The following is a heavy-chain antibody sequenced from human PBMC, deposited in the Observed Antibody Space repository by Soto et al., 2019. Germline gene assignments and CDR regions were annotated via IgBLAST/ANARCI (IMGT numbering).Heavy chain of an antibody. CDR2: INSDGSST. CDR3: ARADRQLVRYCSGGSCYSHYYYGMDV. D-gene: IGHD2-15*01. Sequence: GGSLRLSCAASGFTFSSYWMHWVRQAPGKGLVWVSRINSDGSSTSYADSVKGRFTISRDNAKNTLYLQMNSLRAEDTAVYYCARADRQLVRYCSGGSCYSHYYYGMDVWGQGTTVTVSS. CDR1: GFTFSSYW. V-gene: IGHV3-74*01. J-gene: IGHJ6*02.